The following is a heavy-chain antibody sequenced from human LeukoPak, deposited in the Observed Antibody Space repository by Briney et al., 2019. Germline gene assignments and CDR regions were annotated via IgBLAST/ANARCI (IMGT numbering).Heavy chain of an antibody. D-gene: IGHD6-13*01. CDR2: INAYNGNT. CDR3: ARVVAAAGNRDDAFDI. CDR1: GYTFTSYG. J-gene: IGHJ3*02. V-gene: IGHV1-18*01. Sequence: ASVKVSCKASGYTFTSYGISWVRQAPGQGLEWMGWINAYNGNTNYAQKLQGRVTMTTDTSTSTAYMELRSLRSDDTAVYYCARVVAAAGNRDDAFDIWGQGTMVTVSS.